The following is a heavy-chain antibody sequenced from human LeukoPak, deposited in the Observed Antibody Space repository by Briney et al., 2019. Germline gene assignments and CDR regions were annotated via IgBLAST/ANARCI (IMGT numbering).Heavy chain of an antibody. CDR3: ARHANLGELSYIWFDP. CDR1: GGSISSSSYY. CDR2: NYYSVSN. V-gene: IGHV4-39*01. D-gene: IGHD3-10*01. Sequence: SETLSLTCTVSGGSISSSSYYWGWIRQPPGKGLEWIGSNYYSVSNYYNPSLKSRVTISVDTSKNQFSLKLSSVTAADTSVYYCARHANLGELSYIWFDPWGQGTMVTVSS. J-gene: IGHJ5*02.